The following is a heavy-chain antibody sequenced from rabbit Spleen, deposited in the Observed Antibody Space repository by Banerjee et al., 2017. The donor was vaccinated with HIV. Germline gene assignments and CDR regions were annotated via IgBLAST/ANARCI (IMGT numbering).Heavy chain of an antibody. V-gene: IGHV1S40*01. J-gene: IGHJ2*01. CDR2: IRASSGTT. D-gene: IGHD1-1*01. CDR1: GFSFSISYY. CDR3: ARNYVNAFDP. Sequence: QSLEESGGDLVKPGASLTLTCKASGFSFSISYYMCWVRQAPGKGLEWIGCIRASSGTTYYANWAKGRFTISKTSSTTVTLQMTRLTAADTAIYFCARNYVNAFDPWGPGTLVTVS.